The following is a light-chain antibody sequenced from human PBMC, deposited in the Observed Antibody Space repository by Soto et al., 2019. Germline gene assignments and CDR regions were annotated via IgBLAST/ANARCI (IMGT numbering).Light chain of an antibody. J-gene: IGLJ1*01. CDR1: GSDIGAYKF. CDR3: AAWDDRLSAYV. CDR2: GVT. V-gene: IGLV2-8*01. Sequence: QSALAQPPSASGSPGQSVTISCTGSGSDIGAYKFVSWYQQHPGKAPKLMIFGVTERPSGVPDRFSGSKSGNTASLTVSGLQADDEADYYCAAWDDRLSAYVFGTGTKLTVL.